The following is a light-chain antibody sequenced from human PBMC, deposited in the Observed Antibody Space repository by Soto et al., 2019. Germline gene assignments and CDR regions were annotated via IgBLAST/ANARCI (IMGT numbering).Light chain of an antibody. CDR1: SSDVGSYNL. V-gene: IGLV2-23*02. Sequence: QSVLTQPASVSGSPGQSITISCTGTSSDVGSYNLVSWYQQHPGKAPKVMIYEVSKRPSGVSSRFSGSKSGNTASLTISGLQAEDEDDYYCCSYAGSSTWVFGGGTKLTVL. J-gene: IGLJ2*01. CDR3: CSYAGSSTWV. CDR2: EVS.